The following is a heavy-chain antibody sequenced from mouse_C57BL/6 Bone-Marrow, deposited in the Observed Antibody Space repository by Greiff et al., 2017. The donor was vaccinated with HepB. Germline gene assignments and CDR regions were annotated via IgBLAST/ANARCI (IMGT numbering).Heavy chain of an antibody. CDR3: TVYYYGSSYVDWYFDV. CDR2: IRLKSDNYAP. Sequence: EVKVVESGGGLVQPGGSMKLSCVASGFTFSNYWMNWVRQSPEKGLEWVAQIRLKSDNYAPHYAESVKGRFTISRDDSKCSVYLQMNNLRAEDTGIYYCTVYYYGSSYVDWYFDVWGTGTTVTVSS. CDR1: GFTFSNYW. J-gene: IGHJ1*03. D-gene: IGHD1-1*01. V-gene: IGHV6-3*01.